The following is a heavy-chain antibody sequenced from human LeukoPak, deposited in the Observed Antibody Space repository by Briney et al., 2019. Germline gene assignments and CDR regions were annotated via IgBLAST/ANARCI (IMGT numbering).Heavy chain of an antibody. J-gene: IGHJ4*02. CDR1: GYTFTSYY. Sequence: GASVKVSCKASGYTFTSYYMHWVRQAPGQGLEWMGWISPNSGGTNYAQKFQGRVTMTRDTSISTAYMELSRLRSDDTAVYYCARITFGDGYYFDYWGQGTLVTVSS. V-gene: IGHV1-2*02. CDR3: ARITFGDGYYFDY. CDR2: ISPNSGGT. D-gene: IGHD4-17*01.